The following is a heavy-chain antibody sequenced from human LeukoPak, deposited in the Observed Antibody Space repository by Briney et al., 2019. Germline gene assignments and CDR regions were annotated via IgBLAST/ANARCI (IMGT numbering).Heavy chain of an antibody. Sequence: ASVKGSCKASGYTFTGYYMHWVRQAPGQGLEWMGRINPNSGGTNYAQKFQGRVTMTRDTSISTAYMELSRLRSDDTAVYYCARVVGYCSGGSCRNDYWGQGTLVTVSS. CDR3: ARVVGYCSGGSCRNDY. D-gene: IGHD2-15*01. J-gene: IGHJ4*02. CDR1: GYTFTGYY. V-gene: IGHV1-2*06. CDR2: INPNSGGT.